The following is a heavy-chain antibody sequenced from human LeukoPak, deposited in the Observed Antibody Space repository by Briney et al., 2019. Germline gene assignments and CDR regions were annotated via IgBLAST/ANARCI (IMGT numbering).Heavy chain of an antibody. D-gene: IGHD1-7*01. CDR1: GFTFNNYG. Sequence: GRSLRLSCAASGFTFNNYGMHWVRQAPGKGLEWVSYISSSSTIYYADSVKGRFTISRDNAKNSLFLQMNSLRAEDTAVYYCARGDSWNSYYYYYMDVWGKGTSVTVSS. CDR3: ARGDSWNSYYYYYMDV. CDR2: ISSSSTI. V-gene: IGHV3-48*04. J-gene: IGHJ6*03.